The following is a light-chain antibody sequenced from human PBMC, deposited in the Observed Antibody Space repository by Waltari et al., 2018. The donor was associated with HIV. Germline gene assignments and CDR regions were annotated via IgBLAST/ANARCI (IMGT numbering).Light chain of an antibody. J-gene: IGLJ2*01. Sequence: QSVLTQPPSAFGSPGQRLTITCSGSSSNSTSNAANWYQHFPGRAPTLLVFGNDQRPSGVPARISGSKSGTSASLASSGLRSEDEGEYYCASWDDSLQAVVFGGGTKVTV. CDR1: SSNSTSNA. CDR3: ASWDDSLQAVV. CDR2: GND. V-gene: IGLV1-44*01.